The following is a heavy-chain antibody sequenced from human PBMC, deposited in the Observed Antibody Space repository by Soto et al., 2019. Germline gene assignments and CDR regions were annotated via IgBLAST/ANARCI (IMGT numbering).Heavy chain of an antibody. D-gene: IGHD6-19*01. J-gene: IGHJ4*02. CDR2: ISGSGDST. CDR1: GFTFSTYA. V-gene: IGHV3-23*01. CDR3: AKERSSGWSFDY. Sequence: PGGSLRLSCAASGFTFSTYAMNWVRQAPGKGLEWVSGISGSGDSTYYADSAKGRFTVSRDNSKNTLYLQMNSLRAEDTAVFYCAKERSSGWSFDYWGQGTLVTVSS.